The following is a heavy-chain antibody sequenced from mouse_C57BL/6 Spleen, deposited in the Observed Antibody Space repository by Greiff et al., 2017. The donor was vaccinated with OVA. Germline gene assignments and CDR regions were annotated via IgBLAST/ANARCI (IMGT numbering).Heavy chain of an antibody. D-gene: IGHD1-1*01. Sequence: VQLQQPGAELVMPGASVKLSCKASGYTFTSYWMHWVKQRPGHGLEWIGEIDPSDSYTNYNQKFKGKSTLTVDKSSSTAYMQLSSLTSEDSAVDYCAREDYGSSYFDYWGQGTTLTVSS. V-gene: IGHV1-69*01. CDR2: IDPSDSYT. CDR1: GYTFTSYW. J-gene: IGHJ2*01. CDR3: AREDYGSSYFDY.